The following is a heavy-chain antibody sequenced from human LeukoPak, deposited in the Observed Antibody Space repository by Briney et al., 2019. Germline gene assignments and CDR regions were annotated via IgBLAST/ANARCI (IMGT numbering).Heavy chain of an antibody. D-gene: IGHD3-16*01. J-gene: IGHJ5*02. CDR2: ISAYNGNT. CDR1: GYTFTSYG. V-gene: IGHV1-18*04. CDR3: ARESMITFGGDTFDP. Sequence: ASVTVSCKASGYTFTSYGISWVRQAPGQGLEWMGLISAYNGNTNYAQKLQGRVTMTTDTSTSTAYMELRSLRSDDTAVYYCARESMITFGGDTFDPWGQGTLVTVSS.